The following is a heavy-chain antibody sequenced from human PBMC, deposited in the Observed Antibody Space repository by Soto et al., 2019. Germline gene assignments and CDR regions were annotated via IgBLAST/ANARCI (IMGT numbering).Heavy chain of an antibody. CDR1: GFTFSNAW. CDR3: TKDFSIMDVGVWGGSTGFDP. J-gene: IGHJ5*02. Sequence: PGGSLRLSCAASGFTFSNAWMSWVRQAPGKGLEWVGRIKSKTDGGTTDYAAPVKGRFTISRDDSKNTLYLQMNSLKTEDTAVYYCTKDFSIMDVGVWGGSTGFDPWAMETLFPLS. CDR2: IKSKTDGGTT. V-gene: IGHV3-15*01. D-gene: IGHD3-16*01.